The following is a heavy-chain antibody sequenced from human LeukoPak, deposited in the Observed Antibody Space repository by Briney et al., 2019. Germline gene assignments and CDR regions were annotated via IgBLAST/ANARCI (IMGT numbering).Heavy chain of an antibody. CDR3: ATYYCSTTSCYPYFFDY. D-gene: IGHD2-2*01. Sequence: ASVKVSCKPSGYPFTRYGISWVRQAPGQGLEWMGWINPDNVNTKYAQKFQGRVTMTTDTSTSTAHMELRSLRSDDTAVYYCATYYCSTTSCYPYFFDYWGQGTLVTVSS. CDR2: INPDNVNT. J-gene: IGHJ4*02. V-gene: IGHV1-18*01. CDR1: GYPFTRYG.